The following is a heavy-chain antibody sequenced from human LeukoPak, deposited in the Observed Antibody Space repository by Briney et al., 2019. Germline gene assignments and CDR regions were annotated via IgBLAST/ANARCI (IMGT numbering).Heavy chain of an antibody. CDR1: GFTFSSYS. J-gene: IGHJ3*02. CDR2: ISSRSSYI. D-gene: IGHD6-19*01. CDR3: VREVGRSSGQWLADAFDI. Sequence: GGSLRLSCAASGFTFSSYSMNWVRQAPGKGLEWVSSISSRSSYIYYADSVKGRFTISRDNAKNSLYLQMNSLRADDTAVYYCVREVGRSSGQWLADAFDIWGQGTMVTVSP. V-gene: IGHV3-21*04.